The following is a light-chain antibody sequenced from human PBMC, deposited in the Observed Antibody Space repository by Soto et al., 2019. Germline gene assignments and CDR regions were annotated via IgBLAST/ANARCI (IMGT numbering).Light chain of an antibody. CDR1: SGYSNYK. CDR2: VGTGGIVG. Sequence: QTVVTQPPSASASLGASVTLTCTLSSGYSNYKVDWYQQRPGKGPRFVMRVGTGGIVGSKGEGIPDRFSVLGSGQNRSLSIKNIQEEDESDYHCGADHGSGSNFVYEIGGGTKVTVL. V-gene: IGLV9-49*03. CDR3: GADHGSGSNFVYE. J-gene: IGLJ2*01.